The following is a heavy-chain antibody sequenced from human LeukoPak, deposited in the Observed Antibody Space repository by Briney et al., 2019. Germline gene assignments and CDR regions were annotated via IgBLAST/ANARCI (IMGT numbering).Heavy chain of an antibody. J-gene: IGHJ6*02. CDR2: VNHSGST. Sequence: SETLSLTCAVYGGSFSGYYWSWIRQPPGKGLEWIGEVNHSGSTNYNPSLKSRVTISVDTSKNQFSLKLSSVTAADTAVYYCARGSYCSGGSCYFYYYYGMDVWGQGTTVTVSS. V-gene: IGHV4-34*01. D-gene: IGHD2-15*01. CDR3: ARGSYCSGGSCYFYYYYGMDV. CDR1: GGSFSGYY.